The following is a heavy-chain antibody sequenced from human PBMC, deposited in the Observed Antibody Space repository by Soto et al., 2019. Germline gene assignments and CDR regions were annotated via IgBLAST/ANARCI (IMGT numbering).Heavy chain of an antibody. CDR3: ARVRYDSSADWFDP. D-gene: IGHD3-22*01. V-gene: IGHV3-48*02. Sequence: GGSLRLSCAASGFTFSSYSMNWVRQAPGKGLEWVSYISSSSSTIYYADSVKGRFTISRDNAKNSLYLQMNSLRDEDTAVYYSARVRYDSSADWFDPWGQGTLVTVSS. J-gene: IGHJ5*02. CDR1: GFTFSSYS. CDR2: ISSSSSTI.